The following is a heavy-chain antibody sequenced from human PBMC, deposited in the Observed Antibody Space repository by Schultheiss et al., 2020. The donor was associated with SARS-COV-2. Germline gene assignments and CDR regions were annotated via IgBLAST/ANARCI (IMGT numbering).Heavy chain of an antibody. D-gene: IGHD5-24*01. J-gene: IGHJ6*02. CDR2: IYYSGST. CDR3: ARDARYGFRGRSERGMDV. V-gene: IGHV4-59*12. CDR1: GGSISGDY. Sequence: SQTLSLTCTVSGGSISGDYWSWIRQPPGKGLEWIGYIYYSGSTNYNPSLKSRVTISVDTSKNQFSLKLSSVTAADTAVYYCARDARYGFRGRSERGMDVWGQGTTVTVSS.